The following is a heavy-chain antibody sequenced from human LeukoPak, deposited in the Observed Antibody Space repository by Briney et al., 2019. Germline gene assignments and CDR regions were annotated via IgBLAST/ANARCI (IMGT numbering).Heavy chain of an antibody. Sequence: PSETLSLTCTVSGDSISSYYWTWIRRPPGKGLEWIGYIYYSGNTNYNPSLKSRVTISLDTSKNQFSLKLTSVTAADTAMYYCARRKAKTPNYFDYWGQGALVTVSS. V-gene: IGHV4-59*08. J-gene: IGHJ4*02. CDR3: ARRKAKTPNYFDY. CDR1: GDSISSYY. CDR2: IYYSGNT.